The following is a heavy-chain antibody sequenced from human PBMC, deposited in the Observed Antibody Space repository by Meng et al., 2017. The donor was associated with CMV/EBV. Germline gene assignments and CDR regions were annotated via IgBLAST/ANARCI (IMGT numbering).Heavy chain of an antibody. CDR1: GGSISSSSYY. J-gene: IGHJ5*02. CDR3: ARRITSARFDP. D-gene: IGHD3-10*01. V-gene: IGHV4-39*07. Sequence: SETLSPTCTVPGGSISSSSYYWGWIRQPPGKGLAWIGSIYYSGSTYYNPSLKSRVTISVDTSKNQFSLKLSSVTAADTAVYYCARRITSARFDPWGQGTLVTVSS. CDR2: IYYSGST.